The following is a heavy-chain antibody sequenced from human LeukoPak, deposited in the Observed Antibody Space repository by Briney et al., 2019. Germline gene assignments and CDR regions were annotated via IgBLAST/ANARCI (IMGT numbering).Heavy chain of an antibody. Sequence: GGSLRLSCAASGFTFSSYAMSWVRQAPGKGLEWVSVISGSGGSTYYADSVKGRFTISRDNSKNTLYLERNSLRAEDTAVYYCAKDIGSYYDYWGQGILVTVSS. J-gene: IGHJ4*02. CDR3: AKDIGSYYDY. CDR2: ISGSGGST. V-gene: IGHV3-23*01. CDR1: GFTFSSYA. D-gene: IGHD3-10*01.